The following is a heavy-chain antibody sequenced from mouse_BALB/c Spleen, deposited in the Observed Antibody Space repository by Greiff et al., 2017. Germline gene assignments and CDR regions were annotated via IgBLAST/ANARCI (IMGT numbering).Heavy chain of an antibody. J-gene: IGHJ3*01. CDR1: GYTFTDYN. Sequence: VQLKQSGPELVKPGASVKISCKASGYTFTDYNMHWVKQSHGKSLEWIGYIYPYNGGTGYNQKFKSKATLTVDNSSSTAYMELRSLTSEDSAVYYCARGGSGYLLAYWGQGTLVTVSA. V-gene: IGHV1S29*02. D-gene: IGHD3-1*01. CDR3: ARGGSGYLLAY. CDR2: IYPYNGGT.